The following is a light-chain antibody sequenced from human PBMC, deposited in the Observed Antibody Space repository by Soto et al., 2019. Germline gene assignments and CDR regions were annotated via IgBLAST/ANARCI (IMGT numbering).Light chain of an antibody. CDR2: DVS. Sequence: QSALTQPASVSVSPGQSITISCTGSSGDIGDYKYVSWYKQHTGKAPKLMIYDVSNRPSGVSNRFSASKSGNTASLTISGLQDEDEADYYCSSYTSTNFVIFGGGTKLTVL. CDR3: SSYTSTNFVI. V-gene: IGLV2-14*01. J-gene: IGLJ2*01. CDR1: SGDIGDYKY.